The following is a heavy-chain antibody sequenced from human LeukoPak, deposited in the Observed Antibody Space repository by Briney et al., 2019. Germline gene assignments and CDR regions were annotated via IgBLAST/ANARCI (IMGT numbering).Heavy chain of an antibody. D-gene: IGHD3-10*01. CDR1: GFIFSSYS. CDR3: ARDFYGSGSYDY. V-gene: IGHV3-21*04. CDR2: ISSSSSYI. J-gene: IGHJ4*02. Sequence: GGSLRLSCAASGFIFSSYSMNWVRQAPGKGLEWVSSISSSSSYIYYADSVKGRFTISRDNAKNSLYLLMNSLRAEDTAVYYCARDFYGSGSYDYWGQGTLVTVSS.